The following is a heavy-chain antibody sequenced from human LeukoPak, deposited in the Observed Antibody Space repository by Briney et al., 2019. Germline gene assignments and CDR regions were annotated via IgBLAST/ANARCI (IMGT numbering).Heavy chain of an antibody. J-gene: IGHJ4*02. CDR1: GFTVSSKY. V-gene: IGHV3-66*01. D-gene: IGHD3-22*01. Sequence: PGGSLRLSCAASGFTVSSKYMSWVRQAPGKGLEWLSVIYNSGGTYYADSVKGRFTISRDNSKNTLYLQVNSLRVEDTAVYFCARDCSASSSDYYPLGYWGQGTLVTVSS. CDR3: ARDCSASSSDYYPLGY. CDR2: IYNSGGT.